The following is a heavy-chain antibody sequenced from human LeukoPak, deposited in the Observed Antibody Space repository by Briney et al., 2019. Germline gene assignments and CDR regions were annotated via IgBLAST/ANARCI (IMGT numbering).Heavy chain of an antibody. Sequence: SETLSLTCTVSGGSLSLYHWSWIRQPPGKGLEWIGYIFYSGSGSTNYNPSLKSRVTISLDTSKNQFSLNLTSVSAADTAVYYCARGVVILTNDAFDIWGQGTMFTVSS. CDR2: IFYSGSGST. D-gene: IGHD1-1*01. V-gene: IGHV4-59*01. CDR1: GGSLSLYH. CDR3: ARGVVILTNDAFDI. J-gene: IGHJ3*02.